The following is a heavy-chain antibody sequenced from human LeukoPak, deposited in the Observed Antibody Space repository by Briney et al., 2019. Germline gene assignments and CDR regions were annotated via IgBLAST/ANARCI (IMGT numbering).Heavy chain of an antibody. J-gene: IGHJ4*02. Sequence: SGGSLRLSCAASGFTFSSYWMSWVRQAPGKGLEWVANIKQDGSEKYYVDSVKGRFTISRDNAKNSLYLQMNSLRAEDTAVYYCAREGDYYDSSGYRYWGQGTLVTVSS. CDR2: IKQDGSEK. CDR1: GFTFSSYW. CDR3: AREGDYYDSSGYRY. V-gene: IGHV3-7*01. D-gene: IGHD3-22*01.